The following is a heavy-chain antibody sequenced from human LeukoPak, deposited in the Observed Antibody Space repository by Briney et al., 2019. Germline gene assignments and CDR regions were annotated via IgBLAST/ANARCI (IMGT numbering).Heavy chain of an antibody. J-gene: IGHJ4*02. V-gene: IGHV4-34*01. CDR2: INHSGST. CDR3: ARGTVTTSYFDY. CDR1: GGSFSGYY. Sequence: SETLSLTCAVYGGSFSGYYWSWIRQPPGKGLEWIGEINHSGSTNYNPSLKGRVTISVDTSKNQFSLKLSSVTAADTAVYYCARGTVTTSYFDYWGQGTLVTVSS. D-gene: IGHD4-17*01.